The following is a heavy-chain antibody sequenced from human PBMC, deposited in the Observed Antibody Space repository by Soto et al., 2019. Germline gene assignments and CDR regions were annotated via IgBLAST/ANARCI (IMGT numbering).Heavy chain of an antibody. V-gene: IGHV3-30*18. J-gene: IGHJ4*02. Sequence: VQLLESGGGLIQPGGSLRLSCAASGFTFSYGIHWLRQAPGKGLEWVAYISYDSSNKFYGGSVKGRFTISRDNSKITQFLQMNSLRAEDTAVYYCSKLVIGYCSGNTCDDYWGQGTLVAVSS. CDR1: GFTFSYG. D-gene: IGHD2-15*01. CDR2: ISYDSSNK. CDR3: SKLVIGYCSGNTCDDY.